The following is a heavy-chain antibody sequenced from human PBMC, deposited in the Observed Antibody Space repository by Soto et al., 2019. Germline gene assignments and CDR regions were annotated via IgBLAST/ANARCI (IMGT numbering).Heavy chain of an antibody. Sequence: GGSLRLSCAASGFTFSSYEMNWVRQAPGKGLEWVSYISSSGSTIYYADSVKGRFTISRDNAKNSLYLQMNSLRAEDTAGYYCARVRIVGAKWFDPWGQGTLVTVSS. V-gene: IGHV3-48*03. J-gene: IGHJ5*02. CDR3: ARVRIVGAKWFDP. CDR1: GFTFSSYE. CDR2: ISSSGSTI. D-gene: IGHD1-26*01.